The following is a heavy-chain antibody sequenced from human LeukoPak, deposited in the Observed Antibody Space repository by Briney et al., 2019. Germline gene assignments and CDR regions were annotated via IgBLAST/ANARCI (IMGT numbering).Heavy chain of an antibody. V-gene: IGHV1-2*02. CDR1: GYTFTGYY. CDR3: ARDLPWALQHGYFDY. CDR2: INPNSGGT. Sequence: ASVKVSCKASGYTFTGYYMHWVRQAPGQGLEWMGWINPNSGGTNYAQKFQGRVTMTRDTSISTAYMELSRLRSDDTAVYYCARDLPWALQHGYFDYWGQGTLVTVSS. J-gene: IGHJ4*02.